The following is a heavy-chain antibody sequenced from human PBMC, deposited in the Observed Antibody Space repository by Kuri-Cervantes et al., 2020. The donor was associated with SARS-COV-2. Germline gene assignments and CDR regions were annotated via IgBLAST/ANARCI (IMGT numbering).Heavy chain of an antibody. V-gene: IGHV4-34*01. CDR1: GGSFSGYY. CDR3: ARKMDTAMVIDY. Sequence: ESLKISCAVYGGSFSGYYWSWIRQPPGKGLEWIGEINHSGSTNYNPSLKSRVTISVDTSKNQFSLKLSSVTAADTAVYYSARKMDTAMVIDYWGQGTLVTVSS. J-gene: IGHJ4*02. CDR2: INHSGST. D-gene: IGHD5-18*01.